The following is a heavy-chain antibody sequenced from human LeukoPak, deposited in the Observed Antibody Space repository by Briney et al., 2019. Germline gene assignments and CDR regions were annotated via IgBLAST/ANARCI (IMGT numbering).Heavy chain of an antibody. D-gene: IGHD6-13*01. Sequence: SETLSLTCTVSGGSISSYYWSWIRQPPGKGLEWIGYIYYSGSTNYNPSLKSRVTISVDTSKNQFSPKLSSVTAADTAVYYCARETYSSPDYWGQGTLVTVSS. CDR3: ARETYSSPDY. CDR2: IYYSGST. V-gene: IGHV4-59*01. J-gene: IGHJ4*02. CDR1: GGSISSYY.